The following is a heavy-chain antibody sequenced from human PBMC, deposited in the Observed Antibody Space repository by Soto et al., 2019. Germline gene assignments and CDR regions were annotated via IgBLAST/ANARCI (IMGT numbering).Heavy chain of an antibody. D-gene: IGHD3-10*01. CDR3: TTVNLWFGELFTFDY. Sequence: EVQLVESGGGLVKPGGSLRLSCAASGFTFSNAWMSWVRQAPGKGLEWVGRIKSKTDGGTTDYAAPVKGRFTISRDDSKNTLYLQMNSLKTEDTAVYYCTTVNLWFGELFTFDYWGQGTLVTVSS. CDR1: GFTFSNAW. CDR2: IKSKTDGGTT. V-gene: IGHV3-15*01. J-gene: IGHJ4*02.